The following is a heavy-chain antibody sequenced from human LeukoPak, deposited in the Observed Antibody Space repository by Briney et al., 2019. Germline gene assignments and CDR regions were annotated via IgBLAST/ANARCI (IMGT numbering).Heavy chain of an antibody. CDR1: GVSFSGYY. J-gene: IGHJ6*03. CDR3: ARGRTRSDYYDSSGYSTDYYYMDV. Sequence: SETLSLTCAVYGVSFSGYYWSWIRQPPGKGLEWIGEINHSGSTNYNPSLKSRVAISVDTSKNQFSLKLSSVTAADTAVYYCARGRTRSDYYDSSGYSTDYYYMDVWGKGTTVTVSS. V-gene: IGHV4-34*01. D-gene: IGHD3-22*01. CDR2: INHSGST.